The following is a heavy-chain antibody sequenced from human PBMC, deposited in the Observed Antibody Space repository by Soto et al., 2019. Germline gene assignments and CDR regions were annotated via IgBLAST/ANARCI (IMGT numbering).Heavy chain of an antibody. CDR2: ISSSSSYI. CDR3: ASQGDYRTNY. J-gene: IGHJ4*02. V-gene: IGHV3-21*01. D-gene: IGHD4-17*01. Sequence: PGGSLRLSCAASGFTFSSYSMNWVRQAPGKGLERVSSISSSSSYIYYADSVKGRFTISRDNAKNSLYLQTNSLRAEDTAVYYCASQGDYRTNYWGQGTLVTVSS. CDR1: GFTFSSYS.